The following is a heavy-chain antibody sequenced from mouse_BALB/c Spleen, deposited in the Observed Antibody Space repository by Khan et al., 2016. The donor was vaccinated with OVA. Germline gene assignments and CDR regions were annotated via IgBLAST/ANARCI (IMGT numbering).Heavy chain of an antibody. V-gene: IGHV1-7*01. J-gene: IGHJ2*01. CDR3: ARDRIDY. CDR2: INPTSGYT. CDR1: GYTFTSYW. Sequence: QVQLKESGAELAKPGASVKMSCTASGYTFTSYWMHWIKQRPGQGLEWIGYINPTSGYTDYNPKFKDKATLTADKSSSTAYMQLSSLTSDDSAVYYCARDRIDYWGQGTAVTVSS.